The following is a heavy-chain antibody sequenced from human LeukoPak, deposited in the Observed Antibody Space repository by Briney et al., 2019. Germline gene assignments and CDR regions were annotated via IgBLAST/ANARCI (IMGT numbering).Heavy chain of an antibody. CDR3: ARVELYASGWYGSIDY. Sequence: AGGSLRLSCAASGFTFSSYGMHWVRQAPGKGLEWVAVISYDGTNKYYADSVRGRFTIPRDNSKNTLYLQMDSLRTEDTAVYYCARVELYASGWYGSIDYWGQGTLVAVSS. J-gene: IGHJ4*02. CDR2: ISYDGTNK. D-gene: IGHD6-19*01. CDR1: GFTFSSYG. V-gene: IGHV3-30*03.